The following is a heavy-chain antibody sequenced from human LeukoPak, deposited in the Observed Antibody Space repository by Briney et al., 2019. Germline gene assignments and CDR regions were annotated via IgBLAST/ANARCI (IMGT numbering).Heavy chain of an antibody. D-gene: IGHD4-17*01. Sequence: ASVKVSCKASGYTFTGYYMHWVRQAPGQGVERMGWINPNSGGTNYAQKFQGRVTMTRDTSISTAYMELSRLRSDDTAVYYCARDPKLRYDWFDPWGQGTLVTVSS. V-gene: IGHV1-2*02. CDR1: GYTFTGYY. J-gene: IGHJ5*02. CDR3: ARDPKLRYDWFDP. CDR2: INPNSGGT.